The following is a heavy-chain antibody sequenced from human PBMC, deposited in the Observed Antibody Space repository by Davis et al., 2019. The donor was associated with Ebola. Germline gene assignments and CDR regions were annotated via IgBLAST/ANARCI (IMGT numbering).Heavy chain of an antibody. CDR1: GYTFTSYG. Sequence: ASVKVSCKASGYTFTSYGISWVRQAPGQGLEWMGWISAYNGNTNYAQKLQGRVTMTTDTSTSTAYMELRSLRSDDTAVYYCARDGNGAGILEWLFFDCWGQGTLVTVSS. V-gene: IGHV1-18*01. D-gene: IGHD3-3*01. J-gene: IGHJ4*02. CDR2: ISAYNGNT. CDR3: ARDGNGAGILEWLFFDC.